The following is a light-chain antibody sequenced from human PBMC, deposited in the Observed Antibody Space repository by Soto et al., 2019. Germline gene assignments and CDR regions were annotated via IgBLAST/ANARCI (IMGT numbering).Light chain of an antibody. V-gene: IGKV1-27*01. Sequence: DIQMTQSPSSLSASVGDRVTITCRASQGISNYLAWYQQKPGNVPKLLIYSAATLQSGVPSRFSGGGSATDVTLTISSLQHEDVATYYCQKYYSALWTFGQGTKVEIK. CDR2: SAA. J-gene: IGKJ1*01. CDR3: QKYYSALWT. CDR1: QGISNY.